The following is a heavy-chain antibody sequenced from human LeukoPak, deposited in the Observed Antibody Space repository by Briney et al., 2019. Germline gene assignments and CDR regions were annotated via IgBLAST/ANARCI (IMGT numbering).Heavy chain of an antibody. Sequence: GGSLRLSCAASGFTFSSYGMHWVRQAPGKGLEGVAVIWYDGSNKYYADSVKGRFTISRDNSKNTLYLQMNSLRVEDTAVYYCARGNVVLRYFDWLFHYWGQGTLVTVSS. D-gene: IGHD3-9*01. V-gene: IGHV3-33*01. CDR2: IWYDGSNK. CDR3: ARGNVVLRYFDWLFHY. J-gene: IGHJ4*02. CDR1: GFTFSSYG.